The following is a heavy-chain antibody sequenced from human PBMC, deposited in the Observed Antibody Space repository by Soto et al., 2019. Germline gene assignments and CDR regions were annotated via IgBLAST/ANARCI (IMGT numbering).Heavy chain of an antibody. CDR2: IWYDGSNK. V-gene: IGHV3-33*01. Sequence: QVQLVESGGGVVQPGRSLRLSCAASGFTFSSYGMHWVRQAPGKGLEWVAVIWYDGSNKYYADSVKGRFTISRDNSKNTLYLQMNSLRAEDTAVYYCAIVKYSGFTKTGAFDYWGQGTLVTVSS. CDR1: GFTFSSYG. CDR3: AIVKYSGFTKTGAFDY. J-gene: IGHJ4*02. D-gene: IGHD5-12*01.